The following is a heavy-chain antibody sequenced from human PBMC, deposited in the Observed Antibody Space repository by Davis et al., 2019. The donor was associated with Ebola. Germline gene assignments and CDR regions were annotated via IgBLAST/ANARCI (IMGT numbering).Heavy chain of an antibody. CDR2: TYYSSKWFH. V-gene: IGHV6-1*01. CDR3: ARGWSRTGFDY. Sequence: HSQTLSLTCAISGDSVSGSSGAWNWIRQSPLRGLEWLGRTYYSSKWFHDYAVSVNGRITINPDTSKNQFSLHLNSVTPEDTAVYFCARGWSRTGFDYWGQGTLVTVSS. J-gene: IGHJ4*02. D-gene: IGHD6-19*01. CDR1: GDSVSGSSGA.